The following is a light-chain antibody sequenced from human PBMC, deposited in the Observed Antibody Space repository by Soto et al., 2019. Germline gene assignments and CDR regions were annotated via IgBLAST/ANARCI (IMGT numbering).Light chain of an antibody. CDR3: QQYNSLLT. CDR2: KAS. CDR1: QSISSW. V-gene: IGKV1-5*03. Sequence: DIQMTQSPSTLSASVGDIVTITCRASQSISSWLAWYQQKPGKAPKLLIYKASSLESGVPSRVSDSGSGTEFTLTISSLQPDDFATDDCQQYNSLLTFGGRTKVEIK. J-gene: IGKJ4*01.